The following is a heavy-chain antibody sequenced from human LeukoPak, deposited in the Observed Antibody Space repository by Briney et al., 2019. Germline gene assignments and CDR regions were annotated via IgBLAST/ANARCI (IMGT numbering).Heavy chain of an antibody. J-gene: IGHJ4*02. CDR3: AKDQYCTSTSCYVGY. D-gene: IGHD2-2*01. CDR2: IRYDGGDK. CDR1: GFTFSSYG. V-gene: IGHV3-30*02. Sequence: GGSLRLSCAASGFTFSSYGMHWVRQAPGKGLEWVTFIRYDGGDKYYADSEKGRFTISRDNSKNTLYLQMNSLRAEDTAVYYCAKDQYCTSTSCYVGYWGQGTLVTVSS.